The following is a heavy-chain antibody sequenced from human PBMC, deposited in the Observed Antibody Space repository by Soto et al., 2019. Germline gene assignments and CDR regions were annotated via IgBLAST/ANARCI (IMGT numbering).Heavy chain of an antibody. Sequence: QVQLVESGGGVVQPGRSLRLSCAASGFTFSSYGMHWVRQAPGKGLEWVAVISSDGSNKYYADSVKGRFTISRDNSKNTLFLQMNSLRPADTAVYFGDYWGQGTLVTVSS. CDR1: GFTFSSYG. D-gene: IGHD3-10*01. J-gene: IGHJ4*02. CDR2: ISSDGSNK. V-gene: IGHV3-30*03. CDR3: DY.